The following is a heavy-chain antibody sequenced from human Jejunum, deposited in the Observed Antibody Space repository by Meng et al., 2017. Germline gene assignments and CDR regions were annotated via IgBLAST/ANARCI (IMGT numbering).Heavy chain of an antibody. CDR1: GITLTNAW. Sequence: GGSLRLSCAASGITLTNAWMFWVRQAPGKGLEWVGRIKSKTAGGTTDYPAPVKGRFTVSRDDSENMLHLQMDSLKTEDTAVYYCTTLSAWGQGTLVTVSS. J-gene: IGHJ5*02. CDR3: TTLSA. CDR2: IKSKTAGGTT. V-gene: IGHV3-15*01.